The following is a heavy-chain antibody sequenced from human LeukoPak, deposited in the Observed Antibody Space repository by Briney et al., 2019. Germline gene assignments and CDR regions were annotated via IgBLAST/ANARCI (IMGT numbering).Heavy chain of an antibody. D-gene: IGHD3-3*01. V-gene: IGHV3-7*01. CDR2: IKQDVSEK. Sequence: PGGSLRLSCAASGFTFCSYWMSWVRQAPGKGLEWVANIKQDVSEKYYVDSVKGRFTIFRDNTKNSLYLQMNSLRAEDTAVYFCAREGYYDFWTGSLRYFQDWGQGTLVTVSS. CDR3: AREGYYDFWTGSLRYFQD. CDR1: GFTFCSYW. J-gene: IGHJ1*01.